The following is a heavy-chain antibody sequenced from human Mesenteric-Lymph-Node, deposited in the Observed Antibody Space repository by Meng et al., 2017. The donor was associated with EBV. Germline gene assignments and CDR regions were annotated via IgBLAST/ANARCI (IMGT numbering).Heavy chain of an antibody. Sequence: GQLVLSGGGVKKPGAPVRSACKASGYTFTTYGISWVRQAPGQGLEWMGWISGYNGNTKYGQKLQGRVIMTTDTSTSTAYMELRSLRSDDTAVYYCASVHYGGNPFEGGGWGQGTLVTASS. CDR2: ISGYNGNT. D-gene: IGHD4-23*01. CDR3: ASVHYGGNPFEGGG. V-gene: IGHV1-18*01. J-gene: IGHJ4*02. CDR1: GYTFTTYG.